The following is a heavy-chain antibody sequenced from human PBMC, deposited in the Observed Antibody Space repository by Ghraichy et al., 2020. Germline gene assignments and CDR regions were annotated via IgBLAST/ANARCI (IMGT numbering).Heavy chain of an antibody. CDR3: AKDIGGSSSTFDY. J-gene: IGHJ4*02. CDR1: GFTFDDYA. V-gene: IGHV3-9*01. CDR2: ISWKSGSI. Sequence: GGSLRLSCAASGFTFDDYAMHWVRQAPGKGLEWVSGISWKSGSIGYADSVKGRFTISRDNAKNSLYLQMNSLRPEDTALYYCAKDIGGSSSTFDYWGQGTLVTVSP. D-gene: IGHD6-6*01.